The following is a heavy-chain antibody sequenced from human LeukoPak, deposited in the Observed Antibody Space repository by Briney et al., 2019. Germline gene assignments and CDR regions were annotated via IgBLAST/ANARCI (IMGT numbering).Heavy chain of an antibody. D-gene: IGHD4-17*01. V-gene: IGHV1-18*01. CDR1: GYTFTSYG. CDR2: ISAYNGNT. Sequence: ASVKVSCKASGYTFTSYGISWVRQAPGQGLEWMGWISAYNGNTNYAQKLQARVTMTTDTSTSTAYMELRSLRSDDTAVYYCARADYGDYNPHYWGQGTLVTVSS. J-gene: IGHJ4*02. CDR3: ARADYGDYNPHY.